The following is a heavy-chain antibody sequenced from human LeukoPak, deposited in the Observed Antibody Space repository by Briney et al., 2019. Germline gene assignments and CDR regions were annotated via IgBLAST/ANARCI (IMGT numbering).Heavy chain of an antibody. CDR1: GFTFSTYG. V-gene: IGHV3-30*03. J-gene: IGHJ4*02. Sequence: TGGSLRLSCAASGFTFSTYGMHWVRQAPGKGLEWVAVISYDGSNKYYTDSVKGRFTISRDNSKNTLYLQMNSLRAEDTAVYYCARVSGGYSSSWYPYYFDYWGQGTLVTVSS. CDR3: ARVSGGYSSSWYPYYFDY. CDR2: ISYDGSNK. D-gene: IGHD6-13*01.